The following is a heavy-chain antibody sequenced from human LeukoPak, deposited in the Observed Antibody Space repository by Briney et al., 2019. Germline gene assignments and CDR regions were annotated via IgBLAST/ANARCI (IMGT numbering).Heavy chain of an antibody. CDR3: ARVIGVVPFYFDY. Sequence: GGSLRLSCAASGFAFSSSTMNWVRQAPGKGLEWVSSISSSRNYIYYADSVKGRFTISRDNAKNSLYLQFNSLKAEDTAVYYCARVIGVVPFYFDYWGQGTLVTVSS. J-gene: IGHJ4*02. V-gene: IGHV3-21*01. D-gene: IGHD3-3*01. CDR1: GFAFSSST. CDR2: ISSSRNYI.